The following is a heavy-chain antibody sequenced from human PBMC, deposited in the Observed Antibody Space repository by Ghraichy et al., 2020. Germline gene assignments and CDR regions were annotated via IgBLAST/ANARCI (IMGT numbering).Heavy chain of an antibody. CDR2: IRYDGSNK. Sequence: GSLRLSCAASGFIFSDYGMHWVRQPPGKGLEWVAFIRYDGSNKYYADSVKGRFTISRDNSKNTLYLQMNSLRGEDTAVYYCAKEPYYYGSGSPYPLYGMDVWGQGTTVTVSS. D-gene: IGHD3-10*01. V-gene: IGHV3-30*02. CDR1: GFIFSDYG. J-gene: IGHJ6*02. CDR3: AKEPYYYGSGSPYPLYGMDV.